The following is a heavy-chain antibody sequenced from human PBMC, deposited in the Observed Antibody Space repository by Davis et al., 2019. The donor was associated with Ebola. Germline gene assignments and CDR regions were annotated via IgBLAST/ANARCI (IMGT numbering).Heavy chain of an antibody. D-gene: IGHD3-22*01. V-gene: IGHV1-18*01. CDR2: ISAYNCNT. CDR1: GYTFTSYG. J-gene: IGHJ6*02. Sequence: ASVKVSCKASGYTFTSYGISWVRQAPGQGLEWMGWISAYNCNTNYAQKLQGRVTMTTDTSTSTAYMELRSLRSDDTAVYYCARGHRRITMIVVGPQYYGMDVWGQGTTVTVSS. CDR3: ARGHRRITMIVVGPQYYGMDV.